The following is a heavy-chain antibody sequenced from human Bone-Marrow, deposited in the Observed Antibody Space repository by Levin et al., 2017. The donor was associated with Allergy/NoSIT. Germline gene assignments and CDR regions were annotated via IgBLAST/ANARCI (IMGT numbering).Heavy chain of an antibody. D-gene: IGHD1-26*01. CDR2: IIPVFGTI. Sequence: KISCKASGGTFSSFPITWVRQAPGQGLEWMGGIIPVFGTIKYAQKFQGRVTIIADKSTQTGSMELSSLKSADTAVYYCARRVAANSGWFDPWGQGTLVTVAS. CDR3: ARRVAANSGWFDP. V-gene: IGHV1-69*06. CDR1: GGTFSSFP. J-gene: IGHJ5*02.